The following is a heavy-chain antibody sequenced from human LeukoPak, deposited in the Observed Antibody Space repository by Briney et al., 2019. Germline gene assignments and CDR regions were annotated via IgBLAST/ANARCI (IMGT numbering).Heavy chain of an antibody. D-gene: IGHD3-22*01. J-gene: IGHJ4*02. Sequence: GGSLRLSCAASGFTFSSYCMSWVRQAPGKGLEWVANIKQDGSEKYYVDSVKGRFTISRDNAKNSLYLQMNSLRAEDTAVYYCARVRLYYYDSSGRYYFDYWGQGALVTVSS. CDR3: ARVRLYYYDSSGRYYFDY. CDR2: IKQDGSEK. V-gene: IGHV3-7*01. CDR1: GFTFSSYC.